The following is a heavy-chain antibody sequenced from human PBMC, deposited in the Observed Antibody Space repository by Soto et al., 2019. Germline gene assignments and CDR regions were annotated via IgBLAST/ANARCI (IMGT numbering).Heavy chain of an antibody. CDR2: IYDSGSN. Sequence: SETLSLTCTVSGGSINGGDYHWTWLRPAPGKGRVGIGAIYDSGSNNYNPYLKGRIRLSVHTSKNQFSLNLSSVTAADTAVYYCARDYRSPSGGMDVWGQGTTVTVSS. CDR1: GGSINGGDYH. CDR3: ARDYRSPSGGMDV. D-gene: IGHD3-10*01. J-gene: IGHJ6*02. V-gene: IGHV4-30-4*08.